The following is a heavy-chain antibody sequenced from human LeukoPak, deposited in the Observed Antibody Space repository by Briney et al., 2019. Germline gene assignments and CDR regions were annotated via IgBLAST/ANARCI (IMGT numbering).Heavy chain of an antibody. Sequence: SVKVSCKASGGTFSSYAISWVRQAPGQGLEWMGGIIPIFGTANYAQRLQGRVTITTDESTSTAYMELSSLRSEDTAAYYCARGVGGLYSWFDPWGQGTLVTVSS. CDR2: IIPIFGTA. D-gene: IGHD2-8*02. V-gene: IGHV1-69*05. CDR3: ARGVGGLYSWFDP. J-gene: IGHJ5*02. CDR1: GGTFSSYA.